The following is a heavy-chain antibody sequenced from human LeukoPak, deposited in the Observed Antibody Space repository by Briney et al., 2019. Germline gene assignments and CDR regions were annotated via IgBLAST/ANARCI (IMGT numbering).Heavy chain of an antibody. Sequence: ASVKVSCKASGYTFTSYGISWVRQAPGQGLEWMGWISAYNGNTNYAQKLQGRVTMTTDTSTSTAYMELRSLRSDGTAVYYCARAGYCSSTSCYELYYYYYMDVWGKGTTVTISS. CDR2: ISAYNGNT. D-gene: IGHD2-2*03. CDR3: ARAGYCSSTSCYELYYYYYMDV. V-gene: IGHV1-18*01. CDR1: GYTFTSYG. J-gene: IGHJ6*03.